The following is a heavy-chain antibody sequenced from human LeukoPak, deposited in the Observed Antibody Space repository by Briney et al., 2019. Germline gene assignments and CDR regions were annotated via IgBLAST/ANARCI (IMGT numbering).Heavy chain of an antibody. CDR3: ARDARIVVAGKGEDWFDP. Sequence: ASVKVSCKASGGTFTNYAFSWVRQAPGQGLEWMGGIIPIFGTTNYAQKFQGRVTITTDEFTTTAYMELSSLRSEDTAVYYCARDARIVVAGKGEDWFDPWGQGTLVTVSS. CDR2: IIPIFGTT. J-gene: IGHJ5*02. D-gene: IGHD6-19*01. CDR1: GGTFTNYA. V-gene: IGHV1-69*05.